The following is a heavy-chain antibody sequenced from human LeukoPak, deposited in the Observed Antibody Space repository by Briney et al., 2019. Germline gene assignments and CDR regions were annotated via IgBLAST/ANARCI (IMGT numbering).Heavy chain of an antibody. CDR2: IYSGGST. V-gene: IGHV3-53*01. CDR1: GFTFSSYA. D-gene: IGHD2-21*02. CDR3: ASSMVTANFDY. J-gene: IGHJ4*02. Sequence: GGSLRLSCAASGFTFSSYAMSWVRQAPGKGLEWVSVIYSGGSTYYADSVKGRFTISRDNSKNTLYLQMSSLRAEDTAVYYCASSMVTANFDYWGQGTLVTVSS.